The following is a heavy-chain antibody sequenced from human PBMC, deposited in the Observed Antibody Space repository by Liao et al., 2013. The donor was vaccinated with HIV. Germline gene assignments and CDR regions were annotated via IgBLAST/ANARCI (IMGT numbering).Heavy chain of an antibody. CDR3: ARGYPRSGWATTKYGYYFDY. CDR1: GGSFSGYY. D-gene: IGHD6-19*01. V-gene: IGHV4-34*01. CDR2: INHSGST. Sequence: QVQLQQWGAGLLKPSETLSLTCAVCGGSFSGYYWSWIRQPPGKGLEWIGEINHSGSTNYNPSLKSRVTISVDTSKNQFSLKLSSVTAADTAVYYCARGYPRSGWATTKYGYYFDYWGQGTLVTVSS. J-gene: IGHJ4*02.